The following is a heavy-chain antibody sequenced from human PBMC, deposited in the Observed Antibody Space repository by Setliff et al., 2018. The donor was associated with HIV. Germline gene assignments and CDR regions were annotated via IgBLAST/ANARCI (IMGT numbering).Heavy chain of an antibody. CDR3: ARVTPYCGGDCFDTFDI. J-gene: IGHJ3*02. CDR2: VIPNSGNT. CDR1: GYTFTSYA. V-gene: IGHV1-8*02. D-gene: IGHD2-21*02. Sequence: GASVKVSCKASGYTFTSYAMNWVRQAPGQGLEWMGRVIPNSGNTGYAQKFLGRVTMTRNTSISTAYTELRSLRSEATAVYFCARVTPYCGGDCFDTFDIWGQGTMVTVSS.